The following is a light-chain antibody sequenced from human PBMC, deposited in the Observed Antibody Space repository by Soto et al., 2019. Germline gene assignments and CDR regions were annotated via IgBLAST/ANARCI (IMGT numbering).Light chain of an antibody. Sequence: DIVMTQSPDSLAVSLGERATIYCKSSQTLLFSSHNKTFLARXKQKPGTPPQXLPHWEYTRESGVPDRFSGSGSETDFTLTISSLQAEDVAVYYCQQYFSTPPTFGGGPKADSK. CDR1: QTLLFSSHNKTF. J-gene: IGKJ4*01. CDR3: QQYFSTPPT. V-gene: IGKV4-1*01. CDR2: WEY.